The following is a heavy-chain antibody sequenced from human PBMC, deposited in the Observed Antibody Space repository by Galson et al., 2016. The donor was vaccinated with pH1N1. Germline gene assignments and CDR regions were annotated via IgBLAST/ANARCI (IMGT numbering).Heavy chain of an antibody. Sequence: SVKVSCKASGYTFTSYFIHWVRQAPGQGLEWMGIINPSGGSTTYAQKFQGRVTMTRDTSTSTVYMELTSLRPDDTAVYYCAAPHSPRYDFDFWGQGTMVTVSS. J-gene: IGHJ3*01. CDR1: GYTFTSYF. D-gene: IGHD1-26*01. CDR3: AAPHSPRYDFDF. V-gene: IGHV1-46*03. CDR2: INPSGGST.